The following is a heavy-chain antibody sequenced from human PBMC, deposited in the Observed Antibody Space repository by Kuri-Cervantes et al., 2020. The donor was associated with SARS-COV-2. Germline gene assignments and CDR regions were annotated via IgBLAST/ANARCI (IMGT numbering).Heavy chain of an antibody. D-gene: IGHD3-3*01. Sequence: GESLKISCAASGFTFGNYGMHWVRQAPGKGLEWVTFLRYDGGEKHYADSVKGRLTISRDNSKNTLYLEMNSLRVEDTAVYYCAKDPVYRGTYDLGRLDSWGRGTLVTVSS. CDR1: GFTFGNYG. CDR3: AKDPVYRGTYDLGRLDS. J-gene: IGHJ4*02. CDR2: LRYDGGEK. V-gene: IGHV3-30*02.